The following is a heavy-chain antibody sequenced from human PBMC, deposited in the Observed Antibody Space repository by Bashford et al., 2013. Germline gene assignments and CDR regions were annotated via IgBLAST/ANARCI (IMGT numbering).Heavy chain of an antibody. CDR3: ATLVPQALHDDFDV. D-gene: IGHD2-8*02. V-gene: IGHV4-31*03. J-gene: IGHJ3*01. CDR2: IFYSGTT. CDR1: GGSISSGGYY. Sequence: SETLSLTCTVSGGSISSGGYYWSWIRQHPGKGLEWIGYIFYSGTTYYNPSLKSRVTISKDTSKKQFSLELTSVTAADTAVYYCATLVPQALHDDFDVWGQGQWSPSPQ.